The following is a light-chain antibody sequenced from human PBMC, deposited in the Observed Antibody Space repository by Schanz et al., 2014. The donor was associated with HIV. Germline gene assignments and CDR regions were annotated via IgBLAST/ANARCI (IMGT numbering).Light chain of an antibody. J-gene: IGKJ4*01. CDR1: QSVSSY. V-gene: IGKV3-11*01. CDR2: GAS. Sequence: EIVLTQSPATLSLSPGERATLSCRASQSVSSYLAWYQQKPGQAPRLLIYGASSRATGIPDRFSGSGSGTDFTLTISRLEPEDFATYYCQQYNSYPLTFGGGTKVEIK. CDR3: QQYNSYPLT.